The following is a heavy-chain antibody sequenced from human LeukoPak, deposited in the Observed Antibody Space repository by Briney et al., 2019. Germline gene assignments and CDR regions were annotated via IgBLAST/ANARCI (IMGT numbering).Heavy chain of an antibody. CDR3: ARVLGWLRLGGDY. CDR1: GYTFTGYY. J-gene: IGHJ4*02. D-gene: IGHD5-12*01. Sequence: EASVKVSCKASGYTFTGYYMHWVRQAPGQGLEGMGRINPNSGGTNYAQKFPGRVTMTRDKSISTAYMELSRLRSDDTAVYYCARVLGWLRLGGDYWGQGTLVTVSS. V-gene: IGHV1-2*06. CDR2: INPNSGGT.